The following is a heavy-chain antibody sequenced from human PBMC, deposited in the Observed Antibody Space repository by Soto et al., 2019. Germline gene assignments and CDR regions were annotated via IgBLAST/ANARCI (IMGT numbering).Heavy chain of an antibody. CDR3: ARDKGLRFLEWSYGMDV. J-gene: IGHJ6*02. V-gene: IGHV3-33*01. Sequence: GGSLRLSCAASVFTFSSYGMHWVRQAPGKGLEWVAVIWYDGSNKYYADSVKGRFTISRDNSKNTLYLQMNSLRAEDTAVYYCARDKGLRFLEWSYGMDVWGQGTTVTVSS. CDR1: VFTFSSYG. CDR2: IWYDGSNK. D-gene: IGHD3-3*01.